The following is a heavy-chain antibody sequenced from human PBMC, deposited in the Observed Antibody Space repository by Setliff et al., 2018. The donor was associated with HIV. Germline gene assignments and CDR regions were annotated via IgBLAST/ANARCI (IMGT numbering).Heavy chain of an antibody. J-gene: IGHJ4*02. CDR2: IYYSGST. V-gene: IGHV4-39*01. CDR1: AGSIRSSTYY. Sequence: PSETLSLTCTVSAGSIRSSTYYWAWIRQHPGKGLEWIGTIYYSGSTYYNPSLKSRATISVDMSKNQFSLRLSSVTAADTAVYYCILAYSSGWLASMGFDSWGQGTLVTVSS. D-gene: IGHD6-19*01. CDR3: ILAYSSGWLASMGFDS.